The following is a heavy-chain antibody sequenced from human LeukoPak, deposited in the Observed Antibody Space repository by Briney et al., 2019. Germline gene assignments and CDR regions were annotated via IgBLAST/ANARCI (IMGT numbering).Heavy chain of an antibody. D-gene: IGHD2-15*01. Sequence: SETLSLTCTVSGGSLISSDYHWGWVRQPPGKGLEWIGTISYSGNTDYNPSLRSRVTISVDTSNNQFSLRLGSVTAADTAVYHCARHCCSGPAKRVFDIWGRGTMVTVSS. V-gene: IGHV4-39*01. CDR2: ISYSGNT. CDR1: GGSLISSDYH. J-gene: IGHJ3*02. CDR3: ARHCCSGPAKRVFDI.